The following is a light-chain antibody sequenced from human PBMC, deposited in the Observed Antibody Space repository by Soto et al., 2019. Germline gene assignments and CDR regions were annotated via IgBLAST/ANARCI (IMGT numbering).Light chain of an antibody. Sequence: EIVLTQSPGIPSLSPGERATLSCRASQSVSNDFLAWYQQKPGQAPRLLIYGASTRATDVPDRFSGSGSGADFTLTISRLEPEDFAVYYCQQYGSSPPRTFGQGTKVE. V-gene: IGKV3-20*01. CDR2: GAS. J-gene: IGKJ1*01. CDR1: QSVSNDF. CDR3: QQYGSSPPRT.